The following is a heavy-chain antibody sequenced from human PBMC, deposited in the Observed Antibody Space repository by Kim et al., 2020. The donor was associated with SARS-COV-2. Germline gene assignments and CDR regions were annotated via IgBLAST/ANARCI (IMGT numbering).Heavy chain of an antibody. Sequence: STNYNPSLKSRVTISVDKSKNQFSLKLSSVTAADTAVYYCARCAAAAFDYWGQGTLVTVSS. J-gene: IGHJ4*02. D-gene: IGHD6-13*01. CDR3: ARCAAAAFDY. CDR2: ST. V-gene: IGHV4-4*02.